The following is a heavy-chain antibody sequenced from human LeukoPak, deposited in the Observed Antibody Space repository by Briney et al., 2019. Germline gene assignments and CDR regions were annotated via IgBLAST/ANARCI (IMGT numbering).Heavy chain of an antibody. V-gene: IGHV4-59*01. CDR1: GGSIGNYY. D-gene: IGHD2-8*01. Sequence: SETLSLTCTVSGGSIGNYYYTWIRQPPGKGLEWIGYIYFSGTTNYNPSLKSRVTISIDTSKNQFSLKLSSVTAADTAVYYCAGGYCTNGVCYPPHPYYYYYYMDVWGKGTTVTVSS. CDR3: AGGYCTNGVCYPPHPYYYYYYMDV. J-gene: IGHJ6*03. CDR2: IYFSGTT.